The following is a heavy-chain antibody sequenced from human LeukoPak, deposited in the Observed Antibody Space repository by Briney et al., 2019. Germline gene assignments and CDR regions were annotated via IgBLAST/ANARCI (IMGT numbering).Heavy chain of an antibody. CDR2: IWSDGRNK. Sequence: GGSLRLSCAASGFSFSSYGMHWVRQAPGKGLEWVAVIWSDGRNKFYADSVKGRFTVSSDNSKNTLFLQMSSLRADDTALYYCAREVTNDAFDIWGQGTMVTVSS. J-gene: IGHJ3*02. CDR3: AREVTNDAFDI. V-gene: IGHV3-33*01. D-gene: IGHD4-17*01. CDR1: GFSFSSYG.